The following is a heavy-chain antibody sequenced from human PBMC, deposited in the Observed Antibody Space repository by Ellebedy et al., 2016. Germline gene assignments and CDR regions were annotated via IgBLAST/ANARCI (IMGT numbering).Heavy chain of an antibody. Sequence: GGSLRLSCAASGFTFSNYWMHWVRQAPGKGLVWVSRINSDGISTSYADSVKGRFTISRDNAKNSLYLQMNSLRGEDTAVYYCARDPLTVTTKDWYFDLWGCGTLVTVSS. CDR2: INSDGIST. J-gene: IGHJ2*01. V-gene: IGHV3-74*01. D-gene: IGHD4-17*01. CDR1: GFTFSNYW. CDR3: ARDPLTVTTKDWYFDL.